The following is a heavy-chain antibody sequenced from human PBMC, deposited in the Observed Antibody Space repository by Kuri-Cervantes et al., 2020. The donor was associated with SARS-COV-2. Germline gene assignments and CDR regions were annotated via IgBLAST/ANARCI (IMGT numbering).Heavy chain of an antibody. V-gene: IGHV3-33*01. Sequence: GGSLRLSCAASGFTFSSYGMHWVRQAPGKGLEWAAVIWYAGSNKYYADTVKGRFTISRDNSKNTLYLQRNSLRAEDTAVYYCPRDQVYSSSLVLFNWGQGTLVTVSS. D-gene: IGHD6-13*01. CDR3: PRDQVYSSSLVLFN. CDR1: GFTFSSYG. CDR2: IWYAGSNK. J-gene: IGHJ4*02.